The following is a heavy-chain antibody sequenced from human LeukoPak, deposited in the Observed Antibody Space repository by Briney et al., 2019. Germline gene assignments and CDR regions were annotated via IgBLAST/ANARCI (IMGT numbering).Heavy chain of an antibody. J-gene: IGHJ5*02. CDR3: ARAGSPYYDSSGYHNWFDP. CDR2: ISAYNGNT. V-gene: IGHV1-18*01. D-gene: IGHD3-22*01. CDR1: LYTLTSYG. Sequence: ASVKVSCKASLYTLTSYGISWVRQAPVQEREWMGCISAYNGNTNYVQKLQGRVTMTTDTSTSTAYKELRSLRSDDTDVYYCARAGSPYYDSSGYHNWFDPWGQGTLVTVSS.